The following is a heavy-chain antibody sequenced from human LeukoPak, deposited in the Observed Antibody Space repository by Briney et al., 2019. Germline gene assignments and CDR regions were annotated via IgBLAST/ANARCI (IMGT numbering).Heavy chain of an antibody. CDR2: IYYSGST. CDR3: ARREPIAVAGGSFDY. CDR1: GGSISSSSYY. D-gene: IGHD6-19*01. V-gene: IGHV4-39*01. J-gene: IGHJ4*02. Sequence: SETLSLTCTVSGGSISSSSYYWGWIRQPPGTGLEWIGSIYYSGSTYYNPSLKSRVTISVDTSKNQFSLKLSSVTAADTAVYYCARREPIAVAGGSFDYWGQGTLVTVSS.